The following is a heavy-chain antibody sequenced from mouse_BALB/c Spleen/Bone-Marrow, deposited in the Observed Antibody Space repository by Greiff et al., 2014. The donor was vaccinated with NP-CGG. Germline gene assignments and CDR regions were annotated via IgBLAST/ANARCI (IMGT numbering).Heavy chain of an antibody. CDR1: GFNIKDAY. J-gene: IGHJ3*01. D-gene: IGHD1-3*01. Sequence: VQLQQSGAELVKPGASVKLSCTASGFNIKDAYMHWVKQRPAQGLEWIGRTAPANGNTEYDPKFLDKATITADTSSNTAYLQLSSLTSEDTAVYYCARSPGEVNYWGQGTLVTVSA. CDR3: ARSPGEVNY. CDR2: TAPANGNT. V-gene: IGHV14-3*02.